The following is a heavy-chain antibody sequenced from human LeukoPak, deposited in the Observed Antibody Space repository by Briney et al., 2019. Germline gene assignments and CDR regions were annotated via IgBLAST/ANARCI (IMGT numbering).Heavy chain of an antibody. Sequence: GGSLRLSCAASEFTFSNYPMIWVRQAPGRGLDWVSTITGSGGSTYYADSVKGRFTISRDNSKNTLYLQMNSLRAEDTAVYYCAKVRGYCSSTSCYPEYYFDYWGQGTLVTVSS. J-gene: IGHJ4*02. CDR2: ITGSGGST. D-gene: IGHD2-2*01. CDR3: AKVRGYCSSTSCYPEYYFDY. CDR1: EFTFSNYP. V-gene: IGHV3-23*01.